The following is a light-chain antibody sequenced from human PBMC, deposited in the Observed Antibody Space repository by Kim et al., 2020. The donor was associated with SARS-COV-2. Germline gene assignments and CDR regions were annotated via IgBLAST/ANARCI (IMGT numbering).Light chain of an antibody. J-gene: IGKJ4*01. CDR1: QDIKNY. CDR3: LQHNFYPLT. CDR2: TAS. V-gene: IGKV1-17*03. Sequence: DIQMTQSPSVMSASVGDRVTITCRASQDIKNYLGWFQQRPGHAPRRLIYTASTLQSGVPSRFSASGSGTEFTLTISSLQPEDFATYYCLQHNFYPLTFGGGTKVDIK.